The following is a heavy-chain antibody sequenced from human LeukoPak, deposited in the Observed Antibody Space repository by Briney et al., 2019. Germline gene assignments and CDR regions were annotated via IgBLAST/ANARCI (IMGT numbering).Heavy chain of an antibody. CDR1: GFTFSSYE. D-gene: IGHD3-3*01. CDR3: AKDFWSGYHSGYFDY. V-gene: IGHV3-48*03. J-gene: IGHJ4*02. Sequence: PGGSLRLSCAASGFTFSSYEMNWVRQAPGKGLEWVSYISSSGSTIYYADSVKGRFTISRDNAKNSLYLQMNSLRAEDTAVYYCAKDFWSGYHSGYFDYWGQGTLVTVSS. CDR2: ISSSGSTI.